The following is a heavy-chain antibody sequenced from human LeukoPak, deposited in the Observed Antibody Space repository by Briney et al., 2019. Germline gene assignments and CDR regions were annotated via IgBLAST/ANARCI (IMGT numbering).Heavy chain of an antibody. V-gene: IGHV3-21*01. CDR2: ISSSSSYI. D-gene: IGHD4-17*01. CDR3: ARGYGDYTLYYYYGMDV. CDR1: GFTFSNAW. J-gene: IGHJ6*02. Sequence: GSLRLSCAASGFTFSNAWMSWVRQAPGKGLEWVSSISSSSSYIYYADSVKGRFTISRDNAKNSLYLQMNSLRAEDTAVYYCARGYGDYTLYYYYGMDVWGQGTTVTVSS.